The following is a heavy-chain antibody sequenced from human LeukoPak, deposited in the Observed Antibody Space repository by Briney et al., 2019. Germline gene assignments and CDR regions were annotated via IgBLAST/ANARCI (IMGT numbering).Heavy chain of an antibody. Sequence: SETLSLTCTVSGGSISSYYWSWIRQPPGKGLEWIGYIYTSGSTNYNPSLKSRVTISVDTSKNQFSLKLSSVTAADTAVYYCARHPNPYSSGWYDYWGQGPLVTVSS. CDR1: GGSISSYY. CDR2: IYTSGST. J-gene: IGHJ4*02. D-gene: IGHD6-19*01. CDR3: ARHPNPYSSGWYDY. V-gene: IGHV4-4*09.